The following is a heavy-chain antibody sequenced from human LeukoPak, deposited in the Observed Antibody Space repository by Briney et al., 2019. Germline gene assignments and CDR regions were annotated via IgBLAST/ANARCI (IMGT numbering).Heavy chain of an antibody. D-gene: IGHD1-26*01. J-gene: IGHJ5*02. V-gene: IGHV3-23*01. CDR2: ISGGGGST. Sequence: GGSLRLSCAASGFTFSTYGMSWVRQAPGKGLEWVSAISGGGGSTYYADSVKGRFTISRDNSKNTLYLQMNSLRAEDTAVYYCAKGKYSGSYFVNWFDPWGQGTLVTVSS. CDR1: GFTFSTYG. CDR3: AKGKYSGSYFVNWFDP.